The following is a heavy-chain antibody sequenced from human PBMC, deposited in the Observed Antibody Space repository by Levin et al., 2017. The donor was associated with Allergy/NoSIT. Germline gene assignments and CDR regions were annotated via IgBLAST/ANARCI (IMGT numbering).Heavy chain of an antibody. CDR1: GLTFRPCG. CDR2: LLFLFFSP. J-gene: IGHJ4*02. CDR3: ARPRYQLLGFFDQ. Sequence: SLLLSFSSSGLTFRPCGMSWVRQAPNPFLSFFSFLLFLFFSPSYADSVKGRFSISRDNSRNTLYLQMNSLRAEDTAVYYCARPRYQLLGFFDQWGQGTLVTVSS. D-gene: IGHD1-26*01. V-gene: IGHV3-23*01.